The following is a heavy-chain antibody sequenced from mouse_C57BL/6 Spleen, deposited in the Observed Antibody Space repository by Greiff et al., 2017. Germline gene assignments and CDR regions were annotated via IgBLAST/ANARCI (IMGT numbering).Heavy chain of an antibody. CDR1: GFTFSSYG. CDR2: FSSGGSYT. Sequence: DVMLVESGGDLVKPGGSLKLSCAASGFTFSSYGMSWVRQTPDKRLEWVAIFSSGGSYTYYPDSVKGRFTISRDNAKNTLYLQMRSLRSEDTAKYYCARHGSGRDDFDYWGQGTTLTVSS. CDR3: ARHGSGRDDFDY. D-gene: IGHD1-3*01. J-gene: IGHJ2*01. V-gene: IGHV5-6*02.